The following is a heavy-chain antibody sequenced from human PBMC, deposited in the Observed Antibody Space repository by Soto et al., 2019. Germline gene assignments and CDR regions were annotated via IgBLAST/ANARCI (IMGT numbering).Heavy chain of an antibody. CDR3: AGSGELPNYYYYYGMDV. V-gene: IGHV3-23*01. CDR1: GFTFSSYA. Sequence: LRLSCAASGFTFSSYAMSWVRQAPGKGLEWVSAISGSGGSTYYADSVKGRFTISRDNSKNTLYLQMNSLRAEDTAVYYCAGSGELPNYYYYYGMDVWGQGTTVTVSS. J-gene: IGHJ6*02. D-gene: IGHD3-10*01. CDR2: ISGSGGST.